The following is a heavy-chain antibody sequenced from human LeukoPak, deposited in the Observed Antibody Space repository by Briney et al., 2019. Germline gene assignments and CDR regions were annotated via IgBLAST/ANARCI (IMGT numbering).Heavy chain of an antibody. CDR3: ARRGRVGATRDY. CDR1: GASITSSNYY. J-gene: IGHJ4*02. V-gene: IGHV4-39*01. D-gene: IGHD1-26*01. CDR2: IYYTGIT. Sequence: MPSETLSLTCTVSGASITSSNYYWLWLRQPPGKGLEWIGSIYYTGITYYNLSLKSRVTISVDTSKNQFSLKLSSVTAADTAVYYCARRGRVGATRDYWGQGTLVTVSS.